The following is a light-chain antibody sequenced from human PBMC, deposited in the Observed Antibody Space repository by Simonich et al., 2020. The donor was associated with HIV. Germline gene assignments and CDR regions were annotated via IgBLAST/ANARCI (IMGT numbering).Light chain of an antibody. V-gene: IGKV3D-20*01. Sequence: EIVLTQSPGTLSLSPVERATLSCRASQSVTSSYLAWYPQKPGLAPRLLIYDGASRATGIPDRFSGSGSGTDFTLTISSLQPDDFATYYCQQYNSYSGTFGQGTKLEIK. CDR3: QQYNSYSGT. CDR2: DGA. CDR1: QSVTSSY. J-gene: IGKJ2*01.